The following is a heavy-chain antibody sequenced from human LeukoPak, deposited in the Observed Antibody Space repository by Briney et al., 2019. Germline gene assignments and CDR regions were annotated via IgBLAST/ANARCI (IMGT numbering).Heavy chain of an antibody. J-gene: IGHJ5*02. V-gene: IGHV4-34*01. CDR3: ARGVQPSDIVVVPAAAHWFDP. CDR1: GGSFSGYY. D-gene: IGHD2-2*01. Sequence: PSETLSLTCAVYGGSFSGYYWSWIRQPPGKGLEGIGEINHSGSTNYNPSLKSRVTISVDTSKNQFSLKLSSVTAADTAVYYCARGVQPSDIVVVPAAAHWFDPWGQGTLVTVSS. CDR2: INHSGST.